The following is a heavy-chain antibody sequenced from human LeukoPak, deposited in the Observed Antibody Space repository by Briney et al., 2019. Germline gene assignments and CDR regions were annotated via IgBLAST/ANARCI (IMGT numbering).Heavy chain of an antibody. CDR3: ARGRSMDA. CDR2: IKQDGSEK. V-gene: IGHV3-7*01. CDR1: GFTFSGNW. J-gene: IGHJ6*02. Sequence: GGSLRLSCAASGFTFSGNWMSWIRQAPGKGLEWVANIKQDGSEKYYVDSVKGRFTISRDNAKNSVYVQMNSLRAEDTAVYYCARGRSMDAWGQGTTVTVSS.